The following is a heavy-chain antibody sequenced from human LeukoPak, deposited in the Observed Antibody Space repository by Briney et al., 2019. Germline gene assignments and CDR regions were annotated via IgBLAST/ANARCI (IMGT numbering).Heavy chain of an antibody. CDR3: ASEEQLRNWFDP. J-gene: IGHJ5*02. CDR2: IYYSGST. D-gene: IGHD6-6*01. CDR1: GGSISSSSYY. V-gene: IGHV4-39*01. Sequence: PSETLSLTCTVSGGSISSSSYYWGWIRQPPGKGLEWIGSIYYSGSTYYNPSLKSRVTISVDTSKNQFSLKLSSVTAADTAVYYCASEEQLRNWFDPWGQGTLVTVSP.